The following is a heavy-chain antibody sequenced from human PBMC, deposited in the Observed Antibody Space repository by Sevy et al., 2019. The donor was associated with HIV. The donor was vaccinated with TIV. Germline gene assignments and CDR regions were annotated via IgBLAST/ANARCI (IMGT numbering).Heavy chain of an antibody. V-gene: IGHV1-18*01. J-gene: IGHJ6*02. CDR2: TSAYNGNT. Sequence: ASVKVSCKASGYTFTSYGISWVRQAPGQGLEWMGWTSAYNGNTNYAQKLQGRVTMTTDTSTSTAFMELRSRRSDDTAVYYCARVIISLNYYYYGMDVWGQGTTVTISS. D-gene: IGHD2-21*01. CDR1: GYTFTSYG. CDR3: ARVIISLNYYYYGMDV.